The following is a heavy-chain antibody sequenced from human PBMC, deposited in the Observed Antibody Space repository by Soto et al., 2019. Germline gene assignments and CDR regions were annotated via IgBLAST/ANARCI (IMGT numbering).Heavy chain of an antibody. CDR1: GGSISSGGYS. CDR3: AREVTYAFDF. Sequence: TLSLTCAVSGGSISSGGYSWSWIRQPPGKGLEWIGYICHSGSTYYNPSLKSRVTISVDRSKNQFSLKLSSVTAADTAVYYCAREVTYAFDFWGEG. V-gene: IGHV4-30-2*01. CDR2: ICHSGST. J-gene: IGHJ3*01. D-gene: IGHD2-21*02.